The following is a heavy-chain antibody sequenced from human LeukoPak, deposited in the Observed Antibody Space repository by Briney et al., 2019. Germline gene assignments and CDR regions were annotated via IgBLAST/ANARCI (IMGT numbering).Heavy chain of an antibody. D-gene: IGHD2-2*02. CDR3: ATHSLAASYCSSTSCYTYFDY. Sequence: SETLSLTCAVYGGSFSGYYWSWIRQPPGKGLEWIGEINHSGSTNYNPSLKSRVTISVDTSKNQFPLKLSSVTAADTAVYYCATHSLAASYCSSTSCYTYFDYWGQGTLVTVSS. J-gene: IGHJ4*02. CDR1: GGSFSGYY. CDR2: INHSGST. V-gene: IGHV4-34*01.